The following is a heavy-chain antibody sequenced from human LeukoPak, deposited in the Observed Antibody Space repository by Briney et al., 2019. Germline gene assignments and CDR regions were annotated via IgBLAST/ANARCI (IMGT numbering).Heavy chain of an antibody. CDR1: GGSISSDY. CDR2: FSYSGST. J-gene: IGHJ6*02. V-gene: IGHV4-59*08. Sequence: PSETLSLTCTVSGGSISSDYWSWIRQSPGKGLEWIGYFSYSGSTHYSPSLTSRVAISVDTSRNQLSLKLRSVTAADTAIYYCARADESLVYGMDVWGPGTTVIVSS. CDR3: ARADESLVYGMDV.